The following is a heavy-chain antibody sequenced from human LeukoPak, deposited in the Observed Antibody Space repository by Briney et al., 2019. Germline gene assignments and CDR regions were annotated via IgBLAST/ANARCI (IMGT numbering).Heavy chain of an antibody. Sequence: ASVKVSCKASGYTFTGYYLHWVRRAPGQGPEWMGWINPNSGGTNYAQKFQGWVIMTRDTSISTAYMELSRLRSDDTAVYYCATSGTTESAFDIWGQGTLVTVSS. CDR2: INPNSGGT. D-gene: IGHD1-7*01. CDR3: ATSGTTESAFDI. J-gene: IGHJ3*02. V-gene: IGHV1-2*04. CDR1: GYTFTGYY.